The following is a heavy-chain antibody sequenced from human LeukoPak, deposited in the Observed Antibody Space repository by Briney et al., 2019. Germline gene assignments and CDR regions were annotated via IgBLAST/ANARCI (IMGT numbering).Heavy chain of an antibody. CDR3: ARIGYCSSTGCSFGHYYYYGMDV. D-gene: IGHD2-2*01. Sequence: SVKVSCKASGGTFSSYAISWVRQAPGQGLEWMGRIIPILGIANYAQKFQGRVTITADKSTSTAYMELSSLRSEDTAVYYCARIGYCSSTGCSFGHYYYYGMDVWGQGTTVTVSS. V-gene: IGHV1-69*04. CDR1: GGTFSSYA. J-gene: IGHJ6*02. CDR2: IIPILGIA.